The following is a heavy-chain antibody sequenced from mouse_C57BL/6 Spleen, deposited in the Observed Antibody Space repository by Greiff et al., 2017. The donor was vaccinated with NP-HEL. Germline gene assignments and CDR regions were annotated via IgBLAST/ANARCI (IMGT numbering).Heavy chain of an antibody. D-gene: IGHD2-4*01. J-gene: IGHJ1*03. V-gene: IGHV1-80*01. CDR3: ARYYDYYWYFDV. CDR1: GYAFSSYW. CDR2: IYPGDGDT. Sequence: QVQLQQSGAELVKPGASVKISCKASGYAFSSYWMNWVKQRPGKGLEWIGQIYPGDGDTNYNGKFKGKATLTADKSSSTAYMQLSSLTSEDSAVYFCARYYDYYWYFDVWGTGTTVTVSS.